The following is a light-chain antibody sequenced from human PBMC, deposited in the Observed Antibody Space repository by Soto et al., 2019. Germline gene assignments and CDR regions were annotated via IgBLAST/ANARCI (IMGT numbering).Light chain of an antibody. J-gene: IGLJ2*01. CDR3: ISYTTRSTLVV. CDR1: SSDVGGYNY. Sequence: QSALTQPASVSGSPGQSITISCTGTSSDVGGYNYVSWYQQHPSKAPKLMIYDVSNRPSGVSNRFSGSKSGNTASLTISGLQAEDEADYYCISYTTRSTLVVFGGGTKLTVL. V-gene: IGLV2-14*01. CDR2: DVS.